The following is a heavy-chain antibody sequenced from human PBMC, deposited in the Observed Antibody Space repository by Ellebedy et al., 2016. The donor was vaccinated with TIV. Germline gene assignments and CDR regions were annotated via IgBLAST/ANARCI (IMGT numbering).Heavy chain of an antibody. CDR3: ARTDPWQPIDD. Sequence: MPSETLSLTCTVSGASVSTTSYYWVWFRQPPGKGLEYIGSVYYSGSPYYNPSFKSRVTLSADTSKNQFSLNLRTVTAADTAVYYCARTDPWQPIDDWGQGILVSVSS. CDR2: VYYSGSP. V-gene: IGHV4-39*01. J-gene: IGHJ4*02. D-gene: IGHD2-21*02. CDR1: GASVSTTSYY.